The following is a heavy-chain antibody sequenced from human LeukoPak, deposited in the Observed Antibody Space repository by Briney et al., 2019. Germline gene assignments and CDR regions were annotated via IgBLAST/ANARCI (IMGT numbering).Heavy chain of an antibody. J-gene: IGHJ4*02. D-gene: IGHD3-10*01. V-gene: IGHV3-7*01. CDR1: GFTFSSYW. CDR3: VGSAGWLFDY. CDR2: IKQDGSEK. Sequence: GGSLRLSCSASGFTFSSYWMHWVRQAPGKGLEWVAIIKQDGSEKFYVDSVKGRFTVSRDNIKDLLYLQMNTLRVEDTGVYYCVGSAGWLFDYWGQGTLVTVSS.